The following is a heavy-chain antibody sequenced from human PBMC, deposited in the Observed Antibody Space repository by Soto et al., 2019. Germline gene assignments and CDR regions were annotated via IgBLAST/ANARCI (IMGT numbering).Heavy chain of an antibody. CDR3: ARDGYSYGYGFDY. V-gene: IGHV3-7*03. CDR1: GFTFSSYW. J-gene: IGHJ4*02. D-gene: IGHD5-18*01. Sequence: GGSLRLSCAASGFTFSSYWMSWVRQAPGKGLEWVANIKQDGSEKYYVDSVKGRLTISRDNAKNSLYLQMNSLRVEDTAVYYCARDGYSYGYGFDYWGQGTLVTVSS. CDR2: IKQDGSEK.